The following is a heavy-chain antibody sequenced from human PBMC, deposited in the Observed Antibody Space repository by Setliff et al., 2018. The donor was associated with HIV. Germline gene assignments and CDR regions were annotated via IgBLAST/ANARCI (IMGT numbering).Heavy chain of an antibody. D-gene: IGHD3-16*01. CDR1: GASLSGYY. CDR3: ARVSTDYVWGSFPSSGPSYFDF. J-gene: IGHJ4*02. V-gene: IGHV4-34*01. CDR2: INHSGRT. Sequence: SETLSPTCAVYGASLSGYYWSWIRQPPGKGLEWIGEINHSGRTNYNPSLKSRVTISVDTSMDQFSLKLTSVTAADTAAYFCARVSTDYVWGSFPSSGPSYFDFWGQGSLVTVSS.